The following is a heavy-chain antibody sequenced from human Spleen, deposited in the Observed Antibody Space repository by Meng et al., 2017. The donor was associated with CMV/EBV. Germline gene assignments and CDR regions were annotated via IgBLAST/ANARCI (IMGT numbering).Heavy chain of an antibody. CDR3: ARGYSSSWCDS. Sequence: GESLKISCAASGFTFSSYSMDWVRQAPGKGLEWVSSISESSDYIYYSDSVKGRFTVSRDNAKNSLYLQMSSLRAEDTAVYYCARGYSSSWCDSWGQGTLVTVSS. CDR2: ISESSDYI. V-gene: IGHV3-21*01. D-gene: IGHD6-13*01. J-gene: IGHJ4*02. CDR1: GFTFSSYS.